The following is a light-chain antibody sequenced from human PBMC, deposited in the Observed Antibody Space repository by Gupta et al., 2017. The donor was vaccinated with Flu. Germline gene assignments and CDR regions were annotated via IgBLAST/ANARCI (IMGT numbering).Light chain of an antibody. Sequence: PSTLSASVGDRVTITCRASQSVSGYVAWFQQRPGKAPKLLIYRASSLETGVPSRFSGGGSETEFTLTISSLQSEDLATYYCQQYNSYPYTFGQGTKLEI. V-gene: IGKV1-5*03. CDR1: QSVSGY. J-gene: IGKJ2*01. CDR2: RAS. CDR3: QQYNSYPYT.